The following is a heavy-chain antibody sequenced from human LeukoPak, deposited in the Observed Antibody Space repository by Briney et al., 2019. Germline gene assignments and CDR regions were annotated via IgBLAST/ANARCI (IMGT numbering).Heavy chain of an antibody. D-gene: IGHD3-3*01. CDR3: AKDRGIFEGFDY. V-gene: IGHV3-23*01. CDR1: GFTFNNYA. Sequence: GGSLRLSCAASGFTFNNYAMNWVRQAPGKGLEWVSVISGSGGSTYYADSVKGRFTISRDNSKNTLYLQMNSLRAEDTAVYYCAKDRGIFEGFDYWGQGTLVTVSS. CDR2: ISGSGGST. J-gene: IGHJ4*02.